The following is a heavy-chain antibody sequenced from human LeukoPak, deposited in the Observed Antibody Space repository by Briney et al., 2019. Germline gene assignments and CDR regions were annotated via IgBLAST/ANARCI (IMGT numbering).Heavy chain of an antibody. CDR2: ISGSGGST. V-gene: IGHV3-23*01. D-gene: IGHD3-10*01. J-gene: IGHJ6*02. CDR1: GFTFSSYA. Sequence: GGSLRLSCAASGFTFSSYAMSWVRQAPGKGLEWVSAISGSGGSTYYADSVKGRFTISRDNSRNTLYLQMNSLRAEDTVVYYCAKDGKWFGELLPTGMDVWGQGTTVTVSS. CDR3: AKDGKWFGELLPTGMDV.